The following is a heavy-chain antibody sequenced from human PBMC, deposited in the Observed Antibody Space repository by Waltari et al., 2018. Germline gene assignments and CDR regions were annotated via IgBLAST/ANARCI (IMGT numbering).Heavy chain of an antibody. D-gene: IGHD6-19*01. V-gene: IGHV3-30-3*01. CDR1: GFTFSSYA. CDR2: ISYDGSNK. CDR3: ARDLMAVGAITREGVDD. J-gene: IGHJ4*02. Sequence: QVQLVQSGGGVVQPGRSLRLSCAASGFTFSSYAMHWVRQAPGKGLEWVAGISYDGSNKYYADSVKGRFTISRDNSKSTLFLQMSSLRADDTAVYYCARDLMAVGAITREGVDDWGQGSLVTVSS.